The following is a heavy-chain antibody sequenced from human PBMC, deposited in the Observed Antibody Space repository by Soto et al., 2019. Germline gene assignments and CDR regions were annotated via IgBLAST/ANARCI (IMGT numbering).Heavy chain of an antibody. J-gene: IGHJ4*02. D-gene: IGHD5-18*01. V-gene: IGHV4-34*01. Sequence: SETLSLTCAVYGGSFSGYYWSWIRQPPGKGLEWIGEINHSGSTNYNPSLKSRVTISVDTSKNQFSLKLSSVTAADTAVYYCARGETAMVPQSPNGYYFDYWGQGTLVTVSS. CDR3: ARGETAMVPQSPNGYYFDY. CDR1: GGSFSGYY. CDR2: INHSGST.